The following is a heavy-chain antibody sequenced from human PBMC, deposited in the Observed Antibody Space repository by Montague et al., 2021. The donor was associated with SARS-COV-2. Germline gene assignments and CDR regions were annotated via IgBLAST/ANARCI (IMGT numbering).Heavy chain of an antibody. CDR1: GVSVLRRRSE. CDR3: ARGSYGPDAVDI. J-gene: IGHJ3*02. D-gene: IGHD5-18*01. V-gene: IGHV4-61*10. CDR2: IEKNRST. Sequence: SETLSLTCPISGVSVLRRRSEGHTSELQSRLHLVCRLLIEKNRSTNYNPSLKSRVTISADTSKNRVSLKLSSMTPADTAVYYCARGSYGPDAVDIWGQGTMGTVSS.